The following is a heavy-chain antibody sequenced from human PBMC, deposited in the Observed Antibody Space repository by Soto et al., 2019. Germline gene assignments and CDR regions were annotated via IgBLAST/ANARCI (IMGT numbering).Heavy chain of an antibody. CDR2: IIPIFGTA. CDR3: ARDLFEYYDSSGYSLYYYYYGMDV. CDR1: GGTFSSYA. D-gene: IGHD3-22*01. J-gene: IGHJ6*02. V-gene: IGHV1-69*01. Sequence: QVQLVQSGAEVKKPGSSVKVSCKASGGTFSSYAISWVRQAPGQGLEWMGGIIPIFGTANYAQKFQGRVTITADESTSTAYMELSSLRSEDTAVYYCARDLFEYYDSSGYSLYYYYYGMDVWGQGTTVTVSS.